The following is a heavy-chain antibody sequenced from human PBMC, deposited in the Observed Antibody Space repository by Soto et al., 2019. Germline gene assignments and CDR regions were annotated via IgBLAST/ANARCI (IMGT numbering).Heavy chain of an antibody. J-gene: IGHJ2*01. D-gene: IGHD4-17*01. CDR1: GYTFTSYY. CDR3: ARDPAYGGKGGAYWYFDL. CDR2: INPSGGST. Sequence: QVQLVQSGAEVKKPGASVKVSCKASGYTFTSYYMHWVRQAPGQGLEWMGIINPSGGSTSYAQKFQGRVNMTRDTSSSTVYMELSSLRSEDTAVYYCARDPAYGGKGGAYWYFDLWGRGTLVTVSS. V-gene: IGHV1-46*01.